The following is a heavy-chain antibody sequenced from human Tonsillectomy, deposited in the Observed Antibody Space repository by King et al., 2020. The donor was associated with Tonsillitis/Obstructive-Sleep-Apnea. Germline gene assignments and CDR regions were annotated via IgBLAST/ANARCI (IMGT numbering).Heavy chain of an antibody. CDR3: TRDYDYGFYNYGMDV. Sequence: EVQLVESGGGLVQPGRSLRLSCTASGFTFGDYAMSWVRQAPGKGLEWVGFIRSKAYGGTTEYAASVKGRFTISRDDSKSIAYLQMNSPKTEDTAVYYCTRDYDYGFYNYGMDVWGQGTTVTVSS. J-gene: IGHJ6*02. CDR2: IRSKAYGGTT. D-gene: IGHD4-17*01. CDR1: GFTFGDYA. V-gene: IGHV3-49*04.